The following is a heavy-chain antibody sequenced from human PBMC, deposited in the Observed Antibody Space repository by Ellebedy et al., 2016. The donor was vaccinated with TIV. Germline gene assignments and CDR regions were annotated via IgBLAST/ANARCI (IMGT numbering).Heavy chain of an antibody. Sequence: SETLSLTCTVSGGSISSGGYYWGWIRQPPGKGLEWIGSIYYSGSTYYNPSLKSRVTISVDTSKNQFSLKLSSVTAADTAVYYCARDVMVRGVIKPYYYGMDVWGQGTTVTVSS. CDR3: ARDVMVRGVIKPYYYGMDV. CDR1: GGSISSGGYY. CDR2: IYYSGST. D-gene: IGHD3-10*01. V-gene: IGHV4-39*07. J-gene: IGHJ6*02.